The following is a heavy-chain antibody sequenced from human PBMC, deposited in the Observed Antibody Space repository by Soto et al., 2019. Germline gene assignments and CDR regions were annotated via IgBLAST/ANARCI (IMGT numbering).Heavy chain of an antibody. CDR2: INHSGST. J-gene: IGHJ4*02. CDR3: ARGFRLHYFDY. D-gene: IGHD2-15*01. V-gene: IGHV4-34*01. Sequence: PSETLSLTCAVYGGSFSGYYWSWIRQPPGKGLEWIGEINHSGSTNYNPSLKSRVTISVDTSKNQFSLKLSSVTAADTAVYYCARGFRLHYFDYWGQGTLVTVSS. CDR1: GGSFSGYY.